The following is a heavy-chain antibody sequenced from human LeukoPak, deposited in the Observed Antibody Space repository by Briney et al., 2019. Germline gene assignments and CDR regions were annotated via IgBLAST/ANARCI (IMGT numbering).Heavy chain of an antibody. CDR3: ARGVVIAPQTFDY. CDR1: GVSISSYY. V-gene: IGHV4-59*01. D-gene: IGHD2-21*01. J-gene: IGHJ4*02. Sequence: SETPSLTCTVSGVSISSYYWSWIRQPPGKGLEWIGYIYYLGSTNYNPSLTSRVTMSVDTSKKQFSLKLSSVTAADTAVYYCARGVVIAPQTFDYWGQGTLVTVSS. CDR2: IYYLGST.